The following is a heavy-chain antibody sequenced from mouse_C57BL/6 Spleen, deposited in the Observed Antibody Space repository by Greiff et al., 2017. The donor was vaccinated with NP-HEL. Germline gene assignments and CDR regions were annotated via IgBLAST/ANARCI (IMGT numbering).Heavy chain of an antibody. V-gene: IGHV1-62-2*01. CDR3: ARHEGKEGSLIYDGYYDY. CDR1: GYTFTEYT. Sequence: VQLQQSGAELVKPGASVKLSCKASGYTFTEYTIHWVKQRSGQGLEWIGWFYPGSGSIKYNEKFKDKATLTADKSSSTVYMELSRLTSEDSAVYFCARHEGKEGSLIYDGYYDYWGQGTTLTVSS. J-gene: IGHJ2*01. D-gene: IGHD2-3*01. CDR2: FYPGSGSI.